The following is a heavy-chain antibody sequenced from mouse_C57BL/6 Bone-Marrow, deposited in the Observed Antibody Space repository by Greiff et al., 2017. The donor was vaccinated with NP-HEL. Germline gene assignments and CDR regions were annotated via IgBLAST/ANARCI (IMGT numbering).Heavy chain of an antibody. CDR2: IDPETGGT. CDR1: GYTFTDYE. D-gene: IGHD1-1*02. V-gene: IGHV1-15*01. J-gene: IGHJ3*01. CDR3: TGGRFAY. Sequence: VQLQQSGAELVRPGASVTLSCKASGYTFTDYEMHWVKQTPVHGLEWIGAIDPETGGTAYNQKFKGKAILTAAKSSSTAYMELRGLASEDSAVYYCTGGRFAYWGQGTLVTVSA.